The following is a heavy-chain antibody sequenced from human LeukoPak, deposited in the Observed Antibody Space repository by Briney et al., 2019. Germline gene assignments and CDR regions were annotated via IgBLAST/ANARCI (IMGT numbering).Heavy chain of an antibody. Sequence: GASVKVSCKASGYTFTSYGISWVRQAPGQGLEWMGGIIPIFGTANYAQKFQGRVTITADESTSTAYMELSSLRSEDTAVYYCARDPEPPSYCCSTSCAGAWPTHHYWGQGTLVTVSS. CDR2: IIPIFGTA. D-gene: IGHD2-2*01. CDR3: ARDPEPPSYCCSTSCAGAWPTHHY. CDR1: GYTFTSYG. V-gene: IGHV1-69*13. J-gene: IGHJ4*02.